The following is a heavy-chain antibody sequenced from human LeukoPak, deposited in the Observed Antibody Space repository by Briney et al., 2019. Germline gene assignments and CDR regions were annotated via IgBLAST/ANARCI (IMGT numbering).Heavy chain of an antibody. CDR1: GFSFGTFW. D-gene: IGHD3-10*01. CDR2: IKQGGSEK. J-gene: IGHJ4*02. V-gene: IGHV3-7*01. CDR3: ARDKGGMVPFDY. Sequence: GGSLRLSCEASGFSFGTFWMSWVRQAPGKGLEWVANIKQGGSEKNYVDSVKGRFTIARDDAKNSLYLQMNSLRAEDTAVYFCARDKGGMVPFDYWGQGTLVTVSS.